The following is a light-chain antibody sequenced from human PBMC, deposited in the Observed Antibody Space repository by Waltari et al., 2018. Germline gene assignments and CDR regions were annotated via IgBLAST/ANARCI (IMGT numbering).Light chain of an antibody. CDR2: AAS. J-gene: IGKJ3*01. Sequence: EIVLTQSPATLSLSPGERATLSCRASQSVRSYLAWYQQKPGQPPRLLIYAASNRATAVPARFSGSGSGTDFTLTISSLEPEDFAVYYCQQRSNWPLT. CDR3: QQRSNWPLT. CDR1: QSVRSY. V-gene: IGKV3-11*01.